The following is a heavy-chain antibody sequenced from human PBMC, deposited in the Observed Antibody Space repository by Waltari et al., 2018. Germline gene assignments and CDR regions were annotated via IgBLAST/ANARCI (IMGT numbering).Heavy chain of an antibody. V-gene: IGHV4-39*01. Sequence: QLQLQESGPGLVKPSETLSLTCSVSGASISSSNYYWGWIRQPPGKGLEWIGSMFNGGSTYYNPSLKIRVTISVDTSKNQFSLRLNSVTAADTAIYYCARHGYSGGWFDPWGQGTLVTVSS. CDR2: MFNGGST. D-gene: IGHD4-17*01. J-gene: IGHJ5*02. CDR3: ARHGYSGGWFDP. CDR1: GASISSSNYY.